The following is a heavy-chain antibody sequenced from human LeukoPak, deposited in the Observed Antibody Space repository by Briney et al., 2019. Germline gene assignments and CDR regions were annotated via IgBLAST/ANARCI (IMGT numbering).Heavy chain of an antibody. V-gene: IGHV3-30*18. J-gene: IGHJ6*04. CDR1: GFTFSSYC. CDR2: ISYDGSNK. D-gene: IGHD4-17*01. Sequence: GRSLRLSCTASGFTFSSYCMHWLRQAPGKGLEWVAVISYDGSNKYYADSVKGRFTISRDNSKNTLYLKMNSLRSEDTAVYYCAKDEVRGDYGPYMDVWGKGTTVTVSS. CDR3: AKDEVRGDYGPYMDV.